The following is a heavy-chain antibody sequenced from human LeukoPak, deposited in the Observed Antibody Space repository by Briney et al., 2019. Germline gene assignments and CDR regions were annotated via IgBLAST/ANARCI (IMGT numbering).Heavy chain of an antibody. CDR2: ISYDGSNK. D-gene: IGHD3-16*02. J-gene: IGHJ4*02. CDR1: GWTFSSYG. Sequence: GRSLRLSCAASGWTFSSYGMHWVRKAPGKGLEWVAVISYDGSNKYYADSVKGRFTISRDNSKNTLYLQMNSLRAEDTAVYYCARGPRLSYTDYWGQGTLVTVSS. V-gene: IGHV3-30*19. CDR3: ARGPRLSYTDY.